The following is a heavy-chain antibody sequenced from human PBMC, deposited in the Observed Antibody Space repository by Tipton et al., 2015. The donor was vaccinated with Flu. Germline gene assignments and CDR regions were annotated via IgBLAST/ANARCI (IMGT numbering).Heavy chain of an antibody. V-gene: IGHV3-20*04. CDR3: ARARLVLLAGAQSGLDV. D-gene: IGHD6-6*01. J-gene: IGHJ6*02. CDR1: GFTFDDYG. CDR2: TNWNGGRT. Sequence: SLRLSCAASGFTFDDYGMSWVRQVPGKGLEWVSVTNWNGGRTGYADSVKGRFTISRDNAKNSLYLQMNSLRVEDTAKYYCARARLVLLAGAQSGLDVWGQGTTVTVSS.